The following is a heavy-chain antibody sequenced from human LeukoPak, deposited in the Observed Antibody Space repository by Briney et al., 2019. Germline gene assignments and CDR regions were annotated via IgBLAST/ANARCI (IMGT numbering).Heavy chain of an antibody. CDR2: ISAYNGNT. J-gene: IGHJ4*02. D-gene: IGHD6-6*01. CDR1: GYTFTGYY. CDR3: ARGPSIAALDY. V-gene: IGHV1-18*04. Sequence: ASVKVSCKASGYTFTGYYMHWVRQAPGQGLEWMGWISAYNGNTSYAQKLQGRVTMTTDTSTSTAYMELRSLRSDDTAVYYCARGPSIAALDYWGQGTLVTVSS.